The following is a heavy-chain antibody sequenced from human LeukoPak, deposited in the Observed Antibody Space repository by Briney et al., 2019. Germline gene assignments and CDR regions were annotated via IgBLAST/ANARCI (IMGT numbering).Heavy chain of an antibody. J-gene: IGHJ3*02. CDR3: ARVGGSSWYGAFDI. Sequence: GSLRLSCAASGFTFSSYWMSWVRQAPGKGLEWVANIKQDGSEKYYVDSVKGRFTISRDNAKNSLYLQMNSLRAEDTAVYYCARVGGSSWYGAFDIWGQGTMVTVSS. CDR2: IKQDGSEK. D-gene: IGHD6-13*01. CDR1: GFTFSSYW. V-gene: IGHV3-7*01.